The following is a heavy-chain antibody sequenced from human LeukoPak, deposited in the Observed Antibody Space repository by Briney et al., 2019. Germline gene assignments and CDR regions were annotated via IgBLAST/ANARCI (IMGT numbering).Heavy chain of an antibody. CDR2: IYHSGST. CDR1: GGSISSSNW. CDR3: ARGSMTTVAPGAFDI. D-gene: IGHD4-23*01. V-gene: IGHV4-4*02. Sequence: SETLSLTCAVSGGSISSSNWWSWVRQPPGQGLEWIGEIYHSGSTNYNPSLKSRVTISVDKSKNQFSLKLSSVTAADTAVYYCARGSMTTVAPGAFDIWGQGTMVTVSS. J-gene: IGHJ3*02.